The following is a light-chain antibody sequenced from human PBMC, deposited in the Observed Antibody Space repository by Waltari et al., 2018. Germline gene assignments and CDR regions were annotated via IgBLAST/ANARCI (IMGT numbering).Light chain of an antibody. CDR3: QACDSASAVV. Sequence: SDELTQPPSLSVSPGQTASIPCSGDKLETKYVCWYQQRPGHSPLLVIYQDSRRPSGFPERFSGSNSGNTATLTVSGTQAMDEADYYCQACDSASAVVFGGGTKLIVL. J-gene: IGLJ2*01. V-gene: IGLV3-1*01. CDR2: QDS. CDR1: KLETKY.